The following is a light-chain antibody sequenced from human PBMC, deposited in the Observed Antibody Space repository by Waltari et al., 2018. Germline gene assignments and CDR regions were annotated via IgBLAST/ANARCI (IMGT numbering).Light chain of an antibody. CDR3: QQYISYWT. Sequence: IQMTQSPTTLSAYLGDRVTITCRASQGIGDWVAWYQQKPGKAPNLLIYKTSRLEDGVPSRFSGSGSQTEFTLTISGLQPDDFATYYCQQYISYWTFGQGTKVEMK. V-gene: IGKV1-5*03. J-gene: IGKJ1*01. CDR2: KTS. CDR1: QGIGDW.